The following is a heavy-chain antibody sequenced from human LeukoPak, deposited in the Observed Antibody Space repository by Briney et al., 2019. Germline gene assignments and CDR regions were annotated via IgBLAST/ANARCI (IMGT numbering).Heavy chain of an antibody. CDR2: ISAYNGNT. V-gene: IGHV1-18*01. CDR3: AREGLGELTLDC. J-gene: IGHJ4*02. Sequence: GASVKVSCKASGFTFTSFGFSWVRQAPGQGLEWMGWISAYNGNTNYAQNLQGRVTMTTDASTSTVYMELRSLRSDDTAVYYCAREGLGELTLDCWGQGTLVTVSS. D-gene: IGHD3-16*01. CDR1: GFTFTSFG.